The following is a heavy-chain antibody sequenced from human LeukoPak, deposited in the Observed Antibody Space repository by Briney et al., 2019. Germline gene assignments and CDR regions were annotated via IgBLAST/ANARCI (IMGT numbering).Heavy chain of an antibody. J-gene: IGHJ3*01. CDR2: ISGRGDKT. CDR1: GFTFSTYA. Sequence: PGGSLRLSCAASGFTFSTYAMHWVRQAPGKGLEWVSGISGRGDKTYRADSVTGWFTISRDNSKNTVYLQMNSLRVEDTAVYYCAIGERFIDAFEFWGQGTAVTVSS. CDR3: AIGERFIDAFEF. V-gene: IGHV3-23*01.